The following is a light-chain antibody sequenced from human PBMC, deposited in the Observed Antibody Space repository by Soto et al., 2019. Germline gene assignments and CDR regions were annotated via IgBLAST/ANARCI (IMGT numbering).Light chain of an antibody. CDR1: QGVGSH. CDR3: QPNDRAPLT. J-gene: IGKJ4*01. CDR2: GAS. V-gene: IGKV1-39*01. Sequence: DIQMTQSPSSVSALIGDRVTITCRASQGVGSHVNWYQQKPGKAPNLLIHGASNLQSGVPSTFSGSGSGTDFTLTISSQQPEDFATYYCQPNDRAPLTFGGGTKVEIK.